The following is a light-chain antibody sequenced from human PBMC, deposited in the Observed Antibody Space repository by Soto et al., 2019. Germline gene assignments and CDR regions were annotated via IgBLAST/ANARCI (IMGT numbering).Light chain of an antibody. V-gene: IGKV3-15*01. CDR3: QQYFEWPPMT. CDR2: GAS. J-gene: IGKJ1*01. CDR1: ETVATN. Sequence: DIGLTQSPATLSVSPGERATLSCLASETVATNLAWYQQKPGQAPRLLISGASTRAAGISDRFRGSGSGTEFTLTISSLRSEDSAIYYCQQYFEWPPMTFGQGTKVDIK.